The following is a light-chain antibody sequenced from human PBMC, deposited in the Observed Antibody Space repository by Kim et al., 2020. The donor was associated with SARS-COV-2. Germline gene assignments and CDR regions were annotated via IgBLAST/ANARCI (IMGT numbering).Light chain of an antibody. J-gene: IGKJ1*01. CDR1: QSISSL. CDR3: QQYNSYSWT. CDR2: DAS. Sequence: DIQMTQSPSTLSASVGDRVTITCRASQSISSLLAWYQQKPGKAPKLLIYDASSLESGVPSRFSGSGSGTEFTLTISSPQPDDFATYYCQQYNSYSWTFGQGTKVDIK. V-gene: IGKV1-5*01.